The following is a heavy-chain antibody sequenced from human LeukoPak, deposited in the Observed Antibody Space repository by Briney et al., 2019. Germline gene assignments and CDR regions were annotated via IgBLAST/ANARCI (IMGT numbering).Heavy chain of an antibody. Sequence: SQTLSLTCAVSGGSISSGGYSWSWLRQPPGKGLEWIGYIYHSGSTYYNPSLKSRVTISVDRSKNQFSLKLSSVTAADTAVYYCAREYGSGYYDPWGQGTLVTVSS. CDR2: IYHSGST. V-gene: IGHV4-30-2*01. CDR1: GGSISSGGYS. J-gene: IGHJ5*02. D-gene: IGHD3-10*01. CDR3: AREYGSGYYDP.